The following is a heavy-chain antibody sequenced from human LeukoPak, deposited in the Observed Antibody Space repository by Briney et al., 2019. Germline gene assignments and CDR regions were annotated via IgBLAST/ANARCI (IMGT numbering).Heavy chain of an antibody. D-gene: IGHD3-10*01. CDR3: AREIDYYGSGSYFFDY. CDR1: GGSISSGGYY. J-gene: IGHJ4*02. Sequence: SETLSLTCTVSGGSISSGGYYRRWIRQHPGKGLEWIGYIYYSGSTYYNPSLKSRVTISVDTSKNQFSLKLSSVTAADTAVYHCAREIDYYGSGSYFFDYWGQGTLVTVSS. V-gene: IGHV4-31*03. CDR2: IYYSGST.